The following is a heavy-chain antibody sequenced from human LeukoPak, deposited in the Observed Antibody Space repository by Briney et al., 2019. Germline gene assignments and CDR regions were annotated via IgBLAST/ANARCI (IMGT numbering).Heavy chain of an antibody. Sequence: SAAKSLNSAVPRGSISCGAYYWSWIRKPPGKGLEWIAYMYYSGSTYYNPSLKSRVTMSADTSKNQLSLKLSSVTAADTAVYYCARPYYYDSRIDPWGQGILVTVSS. CDR1: RGSISCGAYY. D-gene: IGHD3-22*01. J-gene: IGHJ5*02. V-gene: IGHV4-30-4*01. CDR3: ARPYYYDSRIDP. CDR2: MYYSGST.